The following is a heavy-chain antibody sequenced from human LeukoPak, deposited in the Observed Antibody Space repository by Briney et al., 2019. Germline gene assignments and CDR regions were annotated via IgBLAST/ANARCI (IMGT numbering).Heavy chain of an antibody. CDR3: ARGLPLYYYGSGSYYKPFFDY. CDR2: INHSGST. V-gene: IGHV4-34*01. CDR1: GGSFSGYY. J-gene: IGHJ4*02. D-gene: IGHD3-10*01. Sequence: PSETLSLTCAVYGGSFSGYYWSWIRQPPGKGLEWIGEINHSGSTNYNPSLKSRVTISVDTSKNQFSLKLSSVTAADTAVYYCARGLPLYYYGSGSYYKPFFDYWGQGTLVTVSP.